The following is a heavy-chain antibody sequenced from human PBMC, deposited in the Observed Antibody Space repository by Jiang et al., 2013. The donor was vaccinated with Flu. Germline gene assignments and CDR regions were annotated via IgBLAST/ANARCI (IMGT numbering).Heavy chain of an antibody. CDR1: TDYW. CDR3: ASLRTQQLINGDLDV. J-gene: IGHJ6*02. Sequence: TDYWISWVRQMPGKGLEWMGIIYPGDSDTRYSPSFQGQVTISADKSISTAYLQWSSLKASDTAMYYCASLRTQQLINGDLDVWGQGTTVTVSS. D-gene: IGHD6-13*01. V-gene: IGHV5-51*01. CDR2: IYPGDSDT.